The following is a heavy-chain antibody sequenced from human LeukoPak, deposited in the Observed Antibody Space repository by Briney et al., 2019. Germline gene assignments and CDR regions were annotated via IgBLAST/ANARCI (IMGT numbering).Heavy chain of an antibody. J-gene: IGHJ4*02. Sequence: SETLSLTCAVYGGSFSGYYWSWIRQPPGKGLEWIGEINHSGSTSYNPSLKSRVTISVDTSKNQFSLKLSSVTAADTAVYYCASETGDLDYWGQGTLDTVSS. D-gene: IGHD7-27*01. CDR1: GGSFSGYY. CDR2: INHSGST. V-gene: IGHV4-34*01. CDR3: ASETGDLDY.